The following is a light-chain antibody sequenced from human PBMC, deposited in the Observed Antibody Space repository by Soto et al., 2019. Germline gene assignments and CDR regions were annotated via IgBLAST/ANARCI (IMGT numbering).Light chain of an antibody. CDR1: QSVNNKY. V-gene: IGKV3-20*01. Sequence: EIVLTQSPGTLSLSPGERATISCRASQSVNNKYLAWYQQKVGQPPRLLIYGATNRARGIPGRFGGSGSGTDFTLTVSRLEPEDFALYHCQQYGSAPWTFGQGTKVE. J-gene: IGKJ1*01. CDR2: GAT. CDR3: QQYGSAPWT.